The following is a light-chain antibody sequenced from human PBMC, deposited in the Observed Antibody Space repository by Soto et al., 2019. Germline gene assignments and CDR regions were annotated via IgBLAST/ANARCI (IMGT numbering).Light chain of an antibody. CDR1: SSNIGINT. Sequence: QSVLTQPPSASGTPGQRVTFSCYGSSSNIGINTVNWYQQLPGTAPQLLISDNHRRPSGVPDRFSGSKSGTSASLAISGLQSEDEATYFCAAWDVSLKGFVFGTGTKLTVL. CDR2: DNH. J-gene: IGLJ1*01. CDR3: AAWDVSLKGFV. V-gene: IGLV1-44*01.